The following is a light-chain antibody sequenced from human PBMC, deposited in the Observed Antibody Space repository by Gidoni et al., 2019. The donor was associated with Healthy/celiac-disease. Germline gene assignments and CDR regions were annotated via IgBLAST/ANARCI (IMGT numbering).Light chain of an antibody. Sequence: IQMTQSPSSLSASVGDRVTITCQASQDISNYLNWYQQKPGKAPKLRIYDASKLETGGPSRFSGSGSGTDFTFTISSLQPEDIATYYCQQYDNLHTFXGXTKVEIK. CDR2: DAS. CDR1: QDISNY. CDR3: QQYDNLHT. V-gene: IGKV1-33*01. J-gene: IGKJ4*01.